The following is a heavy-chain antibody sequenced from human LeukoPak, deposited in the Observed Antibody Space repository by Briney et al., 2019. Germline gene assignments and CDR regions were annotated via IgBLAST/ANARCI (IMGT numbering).Heavy chain of an antibody. CDR2: VSGNGDMT. Sequence: GGPLRLSCALSGFTLSSSVMAWLRQCPGKGLEWVASVSGNGDMTYYTQSVKGRFTISRDNSRNTLCLQLSGMTFDDTAVYYCARAGGWVAATRCLDYWGRGTLVTVSS. CDR1: GFTLSSSV. J-gene: IGHJ4*02. D-gene: IGHD2-15*01. CDR3: ARAGGWVAATRCLDY. V-gene: IGHV3-23*01.